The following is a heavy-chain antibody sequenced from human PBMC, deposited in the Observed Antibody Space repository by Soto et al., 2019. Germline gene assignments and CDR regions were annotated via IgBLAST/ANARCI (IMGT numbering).Heavy chain of an antibody. D-gene: IGHD6-13*01. V-gene: IGHV4-34*01. Sequence: QVQLQQWGAGLLKPSETLSLTCAVYGGSFSGYYWSWIRQPPGKGLEWIGEINHSGSTNYNPSLKSRVTISVDTSKKQFSRKLSSVTAADTAVYYCASQAERIAAAGTQVDYWGQGTLVTVSS. J-gene: IGHJ4*02. CDR3: ASQAERIAAAGTQVDY. CDR2: INHSGST. CDR1: GGSFSGYY.